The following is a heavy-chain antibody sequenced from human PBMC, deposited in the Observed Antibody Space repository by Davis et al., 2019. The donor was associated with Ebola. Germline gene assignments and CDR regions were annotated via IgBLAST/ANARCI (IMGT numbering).Heavy chain of an antibody. CDR3: AREAYSSGWNAFDI. V-gene: IGHV4-34*01. CDR1: GGSFSGYY. J-gene: IGHJ3*02. CDR2: ITHSEST. D-gene: IGHD6-19*01. Sequence: SETLSLTCAVYGGSFSGYYWSWIRQPPGKELEWIGEITHSESTNYNPSLKSRVTISVDTSKNQFSLKLSSVTAADTAVYYCAREAYSSGWNAFDIWGQGTMVTVSS.